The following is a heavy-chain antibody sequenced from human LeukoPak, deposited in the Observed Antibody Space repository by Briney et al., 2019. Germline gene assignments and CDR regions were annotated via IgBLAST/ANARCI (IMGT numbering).Heavy chain of an antibody. CDR3: SGVSTAPVGRGVFFDI. Sequence: GESLKISCKGSGYSFTSYWIGWVRQMPGKGLEYMGIIYPGDSDTRYSPSFQGQVTISADKSISTAYLQWSSLKASDIAIYYCSGVSTAPVGRGVFFDIGGKGTRAT. CDR2: IYPGDSDT. J-gene: IGHJ3*02. CDR1: GYSFTSYW. V-gene: IGHV5-51*01. D-gene: IGHD1-26*01.